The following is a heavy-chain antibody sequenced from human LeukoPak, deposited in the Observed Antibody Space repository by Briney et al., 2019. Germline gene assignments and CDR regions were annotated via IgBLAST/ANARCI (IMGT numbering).Heavy chain of an antibody. D-gene: IGHD6-6*01. V-gene: IGHV1-2*02. J-gene: IGHJ5*02. CDR3: ARGQLVRGVAPNWLDP. CDR1: GYTFTGYY. CDR2: INPNSGGT. Sequence: GASVKVSCKASGYTFTGYYMHWVRQAPGQGLEWMGWINPNSGGTNYAQKFQGRVTMTRDTSIGTAYMELSRLRSDDTAVYYCARGQLVRGVAPNWLDPWGQGTLVTVSS.